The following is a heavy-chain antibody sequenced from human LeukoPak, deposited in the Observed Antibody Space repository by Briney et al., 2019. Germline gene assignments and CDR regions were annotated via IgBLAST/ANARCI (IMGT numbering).Heavy chain of an antibody. Sequence: PGGSLRLSCAASGFTVSSNYMSWVRQAPGKGLEWVSVIYSGGSTYYADSVKGRFTISRDNSKNTLYLQMNSLRAEDTVVYYCARAPPDFWSGYPFDYWGQGTLVTVSS. V-gene: IGHV3-53*01. D-gene: IGHD3-3*01. CDR1: GFTVSSNY. CDR3: ARAPPDFWSGYPFDY. J-gene: IGHJ4*02. CDR2: IYSGGST.